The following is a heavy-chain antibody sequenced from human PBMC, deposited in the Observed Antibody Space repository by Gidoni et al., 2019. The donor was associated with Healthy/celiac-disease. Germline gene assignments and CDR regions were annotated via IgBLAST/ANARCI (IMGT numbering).Heavy chain of an antibody. V-gene: IGHV3-33*08. Sequence: QVQLVESGGGVVQPGRSLRLSCAASGFPFSSYGMHWVRQAPGKGLEWVAVIWYDGSNKYYADSVKGRFTISRDNSKNTLYLQMNSLRAEDTAVYYCARDRIAARGWFDPWGQGTLVTVSS. CDR3: ARDRIAARGWFDP. CDR1: GFPFSSYG. CDR2: IWYDGSNK. D-gene: IGHD6-6*01. J-gene: IGHJ5*02.